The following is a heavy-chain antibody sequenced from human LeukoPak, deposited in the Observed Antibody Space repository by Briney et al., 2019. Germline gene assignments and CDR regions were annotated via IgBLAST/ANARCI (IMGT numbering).Heavy chain of an antibody. J-gene: IGHJ6*02. V-gene: IGHV3-30-3*01. Sequence: GGSLRLSCAASGFTFSSYAMHWVRQAPGKGLEWVAVISCDGSNKYYADSVKGRFTISRDNSKNTLYLQMNSLRAEDTAVYYCARGDSSSWYAYGYYYGMDVWGQGTTVTVSS. D-gene: IGHD6-13*01. CDR3: ARGDSSSWYAYGYYYGMDV. CDR2: ISCDGSNK. CDR1: GFTFSSYA.